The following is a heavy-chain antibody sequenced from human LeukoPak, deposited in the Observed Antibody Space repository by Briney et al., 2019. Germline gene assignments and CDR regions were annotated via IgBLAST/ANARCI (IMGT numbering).Heavy chain of an antibody. CDR2: INPNSGGT. Sequence: ASVKVSCKASGYTFTGYYMHWVRQAPGQGLEWMGRINPNSGGTNYAQKFQGRVTMTRDTSISTAYMELSRLRSDDTAVYYCARESYYDSSGYYENWGQGTLVTVSS. CDR3: ARESYYDSSGYYEN. CDR1: GYTFTGYY. J-gene: IGHJ4*02. D-gene: IGHD3-22*01. V-gene: IGHV1-2*06.